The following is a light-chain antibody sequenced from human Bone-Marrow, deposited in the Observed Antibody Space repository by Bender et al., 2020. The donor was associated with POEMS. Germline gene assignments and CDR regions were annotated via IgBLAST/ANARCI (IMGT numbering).Light chain of an antibody. Sequence: QSVLTQPPSVSGAPGQRVTISCTGSSSNTGSGYDINWYQHLPGTAPKLIIYDVSERPSGVPDRFSGSKSGNTASLTITGLQAEDEGDYYCQSYDNSLGGWVFGGGTKLTVL. J-gene: IGLJ3*02. CDR3: QSYDNSLGGWV. CDR2: DVS. V-gene: IGLV1-40*01. CDR1: SSNTGSGYD.